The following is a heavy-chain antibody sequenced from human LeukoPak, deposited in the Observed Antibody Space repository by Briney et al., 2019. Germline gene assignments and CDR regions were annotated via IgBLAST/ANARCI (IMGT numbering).Heavy chain of an antibody. CDR3: AREGSSGYQHGFDY. CDR1: GFTFSSYW. J-gene: IGHJ4*02. CDR2: IKQDGSEK. V-gene: IGHV3-7*01. D-gene: IGHD3-22*01. Sequence: QAGGSLRLSCAASGFTFSSYWMSWVRQAPGKGLEWVANIKQDGSEKYYVDSVKGRFTISRDNAKNSLYLQMNSLRAEDTAVYYCAREGSSGYQHGFDYWGQGTLVTVSS.